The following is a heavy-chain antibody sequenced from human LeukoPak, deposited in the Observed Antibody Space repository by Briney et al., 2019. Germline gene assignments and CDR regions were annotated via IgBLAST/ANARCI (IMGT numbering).Heavy chain of an antibody. J-gene: IGHJ4*02. CDR2: ISIISSTI. D-gene: IGHD5-12*01. CDR3: ARTYERDLDY. V-gene: IGHV3-48*01. Sequence: GGSLRLSCAASGFTFSRYHMNWVRQAPGKGLEWVSYISIISSTIYYADSVKGRFTISRDDAKNSAYLQMNSLRADDTAVYYCARTYERDLDYWGQGTLVTVSS. CDR1: GFTFSRYH.